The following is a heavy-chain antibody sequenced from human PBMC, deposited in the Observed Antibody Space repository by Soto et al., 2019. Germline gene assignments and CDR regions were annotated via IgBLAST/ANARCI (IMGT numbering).Heavy chain of an antibody. CDR3: AKDGVTMVRGAMYPEYYFDY. Sequence: PGGSLRLSCAASGFTFSIFPMSCVRQAPGRGLGCISYISASGFCTHYAVSVGGRFTISRDNSKNTLYLQMNSLRAEDTAEYYCAKDGVTMVRGAMYPEYYFDYWGQGALVTVSS. V-gene: IGHV3-23*01. CDR2: ISASGFCT. D-gene: IGHD3-10*01. J-gene: IGHJ4*02. CDR1: GFTFSIFP.